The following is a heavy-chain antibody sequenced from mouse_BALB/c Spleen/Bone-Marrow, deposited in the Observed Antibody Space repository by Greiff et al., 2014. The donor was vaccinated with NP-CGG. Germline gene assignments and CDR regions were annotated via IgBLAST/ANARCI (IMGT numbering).Heavy chain of an antibody. Sequence: VQLQQPGPELVKPGASVKMSCKASGYTFTSYVMHWVKQKPGQGLEWIGYINPYNDGTKYNEKFKGKATLTSDKSSSTAYMELSSLTSEDSAVYYCARRRFITTAAWFAYGGQGTLVTVSA. V-gene: IGHV1-14*01. J-gene: IGHJ3*01. CDR2: INPYNDGT. CDR3: ARRRFITTAAWFAY. D-gene: IGHD1-2*01. CDR1: GYTFTSYV.